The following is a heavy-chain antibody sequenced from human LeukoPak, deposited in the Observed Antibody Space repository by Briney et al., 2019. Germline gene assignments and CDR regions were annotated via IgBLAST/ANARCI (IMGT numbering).Heavy chain of an antibody. CDR1: GCTSTSYG. V-gene: IGHV1-18*01. CDR3: ARDRIVVVPAAMWDY. D-gene: IGHD2-2*01. CDR2: ISAYNGNT. Sequence: ASVKVSCKASGCTSTSYGISWVRQAPGQGLEWMGWISAYNGNTNYAQKLQGRVTMTTDTSTSTAYMELRSLRSDDTAVYYCARDRIVVVPAAMWDYWGQGTLVTVSS. J-gene: IGHJ4*02.